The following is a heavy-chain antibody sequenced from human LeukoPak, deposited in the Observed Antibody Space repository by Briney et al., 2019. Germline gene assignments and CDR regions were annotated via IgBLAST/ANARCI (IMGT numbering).Heavy chain of an antibody. D-gene: IGHD4-17*01. J-gene: IGHJ1*01. CDR1: GFTFSSYA. CDR2: ISYDGSNK. Sequence: RSLRLSCAASGFTFSSYAMHWVRQAPGKGLEWVAVISYDGSNKYYADSVKGRFTISRDNSKNTLYLQMNSLRAEDTAVYYCARAIMTTVTTAHFQHWGQGTLVTVSS. CDR3: ARAIMTTVTTAHFQH. V-gene: IGHV3-30-3*01.